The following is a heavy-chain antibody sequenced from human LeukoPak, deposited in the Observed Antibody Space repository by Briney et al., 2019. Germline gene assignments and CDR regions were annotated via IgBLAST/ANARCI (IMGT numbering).Heavy chain of an antibody. CDR2: INPNSGGT. CDR1: GYTFTGYY. D-gene: IGHD5-18*01. Sequence: ASVKVSCKASGYTFTGYYMHWVRQAPGQGLEWMGWINPNSGGTNYAQKFQGRVTMTTDTSTSTAYMELRSLRSDDTAVYYCASDSRPGYSYGYVKGAFDIWGQGTMVTVSS. J-gene: IGHJ3*02. CDR3: ASDSRPGYSYGYVKGAFDI. V-gene: IGHV1-2*02.